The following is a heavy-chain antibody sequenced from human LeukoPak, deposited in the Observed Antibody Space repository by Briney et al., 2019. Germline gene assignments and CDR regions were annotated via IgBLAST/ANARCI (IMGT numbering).Heavy chain of an antibody. CDR2: IAASGAST. CDR3: AKRSAESSGYFDS. Sequence: PGGSLRLSCAVSGFTFMKCSTTWVRQAPGKGLEWVSAIAASGASTDYADSVRGRFTISRDNSKSTLYLQMSSLRAEDTAVYYCAKRSAESSGYFDSWGQGTLVTVAS. CDR1: GFTFMKCS. D-gene: IGHD6-19*01. V-gene: IGHV3-23*01. J-gene: IGHJ4*02.